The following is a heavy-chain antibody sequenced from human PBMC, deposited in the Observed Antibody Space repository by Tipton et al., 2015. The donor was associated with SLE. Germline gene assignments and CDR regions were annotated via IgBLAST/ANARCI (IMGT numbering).Heavy chain of an antibody. CDR2: INHSGST. Sequence: TLSLTCAVYGGSFSGYYWSWIRQPPGKGLEWIGEINHSGSTNYNPSLKSRVAISVDTSKNQFSLKLSSVTAADTAVYCCARGLGVVVAVAFDIWGQGTMVSVSS. CDR3: ARGLGVVVAVAFDI. J-gene: IGHJ3*02. CDR1: GGSFSGYY. V-gene: IGHV4-34*01. D-gene: IGHD2-15*01.